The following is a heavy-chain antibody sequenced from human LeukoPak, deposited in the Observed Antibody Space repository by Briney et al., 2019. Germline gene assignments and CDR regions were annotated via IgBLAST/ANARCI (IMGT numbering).Heavy chain of an antibody. Sequence: GASVKVSCKASGYTFTSYGISWVRQAPGQGLEWMGWISAYNGNTNYAQKLQGRVTMTTDTSTSTAYMELRSLRSDDTAVYYCARVGWAGDEPPNLYWYFDLWGRGTLVTVSS. V-gene: IGHV1-18*01. CDR1: GYTFTSYG. D-gene: IGHD7-27*01. CDR2: ISAYNGNT. J-gene: IGHJ2*01. CDR3: ARVGWAGDEPPNLYWYFDL.